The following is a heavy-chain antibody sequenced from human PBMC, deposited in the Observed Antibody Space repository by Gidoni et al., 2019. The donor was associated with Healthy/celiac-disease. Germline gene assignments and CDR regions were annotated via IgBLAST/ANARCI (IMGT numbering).Heavy chain of an antibody. D-gene: IGHD5-12*01. J-gene: IGHJ4*02. CDR1: GFTFSSYS. CDR2: ISSSSSTI. V-gene: IGHV3-48*02. Sequence: EVQLVESGGGLVQPGGSLRLSCAASGFTFSSYSMNWVRQAPGEGLEWVSYISSSSSTIYYADSVKGRFTISRDNAKNSLYLQMNSLRDEDTAVYYCASFGYSGYDFLDYWGQGTLVTVSS. CDR3: ASFGYSGYDFLDY.